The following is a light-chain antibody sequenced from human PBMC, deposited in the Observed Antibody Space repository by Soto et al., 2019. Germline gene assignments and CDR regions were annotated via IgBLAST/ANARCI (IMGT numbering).Light chain of an antibody. CDR1: QSVTSSY. CDR3: QQYGSSPPLS. Sequence: EIVLTQSPGTLSLSPGESAPLSCRASQSVTSSYLAWYQQKPGQAPRLLIYGASSRATGIPDRFSGSGSGTDFTLTISRLEPEDLAVYYGQQYGSSPPLSFGGGTKVDIK. J-gene: IGKJ4*01. V-gene: IGKV3-20*01. CDR2: GAS.